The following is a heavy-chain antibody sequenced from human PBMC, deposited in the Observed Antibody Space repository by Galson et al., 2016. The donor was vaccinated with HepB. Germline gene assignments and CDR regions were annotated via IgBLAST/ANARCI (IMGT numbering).Heavy chain of an antibody. CDR2: TYYRSKWYN. CDR1: GDSVSSNSAA. Sequence: CAISGDSVSSNSAAWNWIRQFPSRGLEWLGRTYYRSKWYNDYAVSVKSRIIINPDTSKNQFSLQLNSVTPEDTAVYFCARDLSGMPDFWGQGTLVTVSS. V-gene: IGHV6-1*01. CDR3: ARDLSGMPDF. D-gene: IGHD2-2*01. J-gene: IGHJ4*02.